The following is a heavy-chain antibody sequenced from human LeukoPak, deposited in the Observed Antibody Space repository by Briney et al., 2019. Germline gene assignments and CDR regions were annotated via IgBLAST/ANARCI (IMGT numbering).Heavy chain of an antibody. CDR2: IYYSGST. CDR3: ARDGENHRNYDFWSGYLLRGYFDY. CDR1: GGSISSSSYY. V-gene: IGHV4-39*07. D-gene: IGHD3-3*01. Sequence: SETLSLTCTVSGGSISSSSYYWGWIRQPPGKGLEWIGSIYYSGSTYYNPSLKSRVTISVDTSKNQFSLKLSSVTAADTAVYYCARDGENHRNYDFWSGYLLRGYFDYWGQGTLVTVSS. J-gene: IGHJ4*02.